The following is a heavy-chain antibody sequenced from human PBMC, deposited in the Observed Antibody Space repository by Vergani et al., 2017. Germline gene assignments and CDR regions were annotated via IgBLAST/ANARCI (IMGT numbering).Heavy chain of an antibody. CDR1: GGTFSSYA. Sequence: QVQLVQSGAEVKKPGSSVKVSCKASGGTFSSYAISWVRQAPGQGLEWMGGIIPFFGTANYAQKFQGRVTITADESTRTAYMELSRLRADDTAVYYCAQSGEWGLPIDYWGQGTLVTVSS. CDR3: AQSGEWGLPIDY. D-gene: IGHD1-26*01. J-gene: IGHJ4*02. CDR2: IIPFFGTA. V-gene: IGHV1-69*01.